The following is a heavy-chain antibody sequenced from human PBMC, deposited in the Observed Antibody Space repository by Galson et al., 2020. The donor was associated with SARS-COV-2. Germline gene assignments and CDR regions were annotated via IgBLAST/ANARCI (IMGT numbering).Heavy chain of an antibody. CDR2: IDWDDDK. D-gene: IGHD2-2*02. J-gene: IGHJ6*02. V-gene: IGHV2-70*11. CDR1: GFSLTTSEMC. Sequence: ESGPTLVKPTQTLTLTCTFSGFSLTTSEMCVSWVRQPPGKAPEWLARIDWDDDKYYNTDLKTRLSISKDTSKNQVVLTMTNMDHLDTATYYCAREKSLVVPSTIRFYYYYGMDVWGQGTTVTVSS. CDR3: AREKSLVVPSTIRFYYYYGMDV.